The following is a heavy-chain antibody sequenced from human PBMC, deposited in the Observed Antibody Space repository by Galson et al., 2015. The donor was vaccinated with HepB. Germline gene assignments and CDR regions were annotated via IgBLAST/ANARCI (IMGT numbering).Heavy chain of an antibody. V-gene: IGHV3-7*01. CDR2: IKEDGSEK. CDR1: GFTFSNYW. CDR3: ARDPGRPKLRFAFTVSTKHYAFDV. J-gene: IGHJ6*02. D-gene: IGHD3-3*01. Sequence: SLRLSCAASGFTFSNYWMSWVRQAPGKGLEWVANIKEDGSEKYYVDSVKGRFTISRDNAKNSMYLQMSSLRVEDTAVYFCARDPGRPKLRFAFTVSTKHYAFDVWGRGTTVIVSS.